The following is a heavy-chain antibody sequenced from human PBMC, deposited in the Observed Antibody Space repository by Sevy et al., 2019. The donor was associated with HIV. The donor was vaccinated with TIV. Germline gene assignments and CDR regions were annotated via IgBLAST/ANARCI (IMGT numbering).Heavy chain of an antibody. V-gene: IGHV3-33*01. CDR3: ARNPEPYYDFWSGLEYYFDY. Sequence: GGSLRLSCAASGFTFSSYGMHWVRQAPGKGLEWVAVIWYDGSNKYYADSVKGRFTISRDNSKNTLYLQMNSLRAEDRDVYYCARNPEPYYDFWSGLEYYFDYWGQGTLVTVSS. CDR1: GFTFSSYG. D-gene: IGHD3-3*01. J-gene: IGHJ4*02. CDR2: IWYDGSNK.